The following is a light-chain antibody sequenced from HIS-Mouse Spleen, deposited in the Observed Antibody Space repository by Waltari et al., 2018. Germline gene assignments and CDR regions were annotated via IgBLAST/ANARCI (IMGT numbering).Light chain of an antibody. CDR3: MQALQTRLT. CDR1: QSLMHSNGYKY. J-gene: IGKJ4*02. Sequence: DIVMPQSPLSLPVTPGEQASISCRSSQSLMHSNGYKYLDWYLQKPGQSPQLLIFLGSNLASRVPDRFSGSESGTDFKLKISRVEANNVVVYYCMQALQTRLTFGGGTKVEIK. CDR2: LGS. V-gene: IGKV2-28*01.